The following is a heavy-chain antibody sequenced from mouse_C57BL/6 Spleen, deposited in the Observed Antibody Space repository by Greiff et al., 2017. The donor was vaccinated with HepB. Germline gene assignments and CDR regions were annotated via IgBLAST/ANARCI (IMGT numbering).Heavy chain of an antibody. CDR2: IYPGDGDT. J-gene: IGHJ2*01. V-gene: IGHV1-82*01. CDR1: GYAFSSSW. D-gene: IGHD2-3*01. Sequence: VQLQQSGPELVKPGASVKISCKASGYAFSSSWMNWVKQRPGKGLEWIGRIYPGDGDTNYNGKFKGKATLTADKSSSTAYMQLSSLTSEDSAVYFCARSGFYDGYSYFDYWGQGTTLTVSS. CDR3: ARSGFYDGYSYFDY.